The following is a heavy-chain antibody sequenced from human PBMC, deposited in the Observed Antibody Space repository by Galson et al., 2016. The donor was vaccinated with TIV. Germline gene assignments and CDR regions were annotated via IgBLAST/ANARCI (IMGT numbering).Heavy chain of an antibody. J-gene: IGHJ5*02. D-gene: IGHD3-10*01. V-gene: IGHV5-10-1*01. CDR1: GYSFTNYW. CDR3: ARSASAGSGWVDP. Sequence: QSGAEVKKPGESLRISCKTSGYSFTNYWITWVRQMPGKGLEWMGRLDSRDSYTNYSPTFEGHVTISTDKSISTAYLQWTSLKASDSAIYYCARSASAGSGWVDPWGQGTLVTVSS. CDR2: LDSRDSYT.